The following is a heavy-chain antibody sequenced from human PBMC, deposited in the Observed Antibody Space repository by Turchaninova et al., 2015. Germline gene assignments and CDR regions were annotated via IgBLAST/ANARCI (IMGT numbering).Heavy chain of an antibody. CDR3: GRNMDV. V-gene: IGHV3-7*03. CDR2: INQDGSQK. CDR1: GFSFSGYW. Sequence: VESGGGLVQPGGSLRLSCVASGFSFSGYWMSWVRQAPGKGLEWVANINQDGSQKNSVDSVKGRFTISRDNAENSLYLQMNSLRAEDTSVYYCGRNMDVWGQVTTVTVSS. J-gene: IGHJ6*02.